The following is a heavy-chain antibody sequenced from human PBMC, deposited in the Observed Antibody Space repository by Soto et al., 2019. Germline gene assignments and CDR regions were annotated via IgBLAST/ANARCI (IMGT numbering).Heavy chain of an antibody. CDR1: GGSIRSYY. V-gene: IGHV4-59*01. D-gene: IGHD5-18*01. J-gene: IGHJ4*02. CDR3: ARGAADTAMVDS. CDR2: IFYSGST. Sequence: QVHLQESGPGLLKASETLSLTCTVSGGSIRSYYWTWIRQPPGKGLEWLGYIFYSGSTFYNPSLKSRVTISIHTSKSQFALQLTSVTAADTAVYYCARGAADTAMVDSWGQGTLVTVSS.